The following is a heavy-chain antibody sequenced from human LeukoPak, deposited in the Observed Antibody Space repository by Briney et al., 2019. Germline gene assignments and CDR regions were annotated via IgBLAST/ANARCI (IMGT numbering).Heavy chain of an antibody. Sequence: GGSLRLSCAASGFTFSSSWMSWVRQAPGKGLEWVANIKQDGSEKYYVDSVKGRFTISRDNAKNSLYLQMSSLRAEDTAVYYCVKATRPRRDWDYWGQGTLVTVSS. D-gene: IGHD2-2*01. CDR2: IKQDGSEK. V-gene: IGHV3-7*01. CDR1: GFTFSSSW. CDR3: VKATRPRRDWDY. J-gene: IGHJ4*02.